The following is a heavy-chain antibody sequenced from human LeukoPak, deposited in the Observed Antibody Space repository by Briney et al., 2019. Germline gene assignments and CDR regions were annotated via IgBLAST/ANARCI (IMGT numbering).Heavy chain of an antibody. CDR1: GGSISSGSYS. CDR3: ARGEYYFDY. CDR2: VYASGST. V-gene: IGHV4-61*02. J-gene: IGHJ4*02. Sequence: SETLSLTCTVSGGSISSGSYSWSWIRQPAGKGLEWIGRVYASGSTNYNPSLKSRVTISVDTSKNQFSLKLSSVTAADTAVYYCARGEYYFDYWGQGTLVTVS.